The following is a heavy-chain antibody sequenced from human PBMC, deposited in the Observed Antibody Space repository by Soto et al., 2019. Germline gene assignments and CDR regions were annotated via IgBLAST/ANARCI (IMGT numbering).Heavy chain of an antibody. D-gene: IGHD3-3*01. J-gene: IGHJ4*02. CDR2: ISYDGSNK. Sequence: GGSLRLSCAASGFTFSSYGMHWVRQAPGKGLEWVAVISYDGSNKYYADSVKGRFTISRDNSKNTLYLQMNSLRAEDTAVYYCAKDYDFWSDEIGTRFDYWGQGTLVTVSS. CDR1: GFTFSSYG. V-gene: IGHV3-30*18. CDR3: AKDYDFWSDEIGTRFDY.